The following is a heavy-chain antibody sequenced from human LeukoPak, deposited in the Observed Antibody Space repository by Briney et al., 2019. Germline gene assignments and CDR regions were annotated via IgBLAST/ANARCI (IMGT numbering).Heavy chain of an antibody. V-gene: IGHV3-30*03. D-gene: IGHD1-26*01. CDR2: VSFERNDK. CDR3: ARGPLRRGTSYLDN. CDR1: GFNFRSFG. J-gene: IGHJ4*02. Sequence: PGGSLRLSCAASGFNFRSFGFHWVRQAPGKGLEWLAIVSFERNDKYYADSVKGRFTISGDESKNTLYLQMNSLRSEDTAVYYCARGPLRRGTSYLDNWGQGTLVTVAS.